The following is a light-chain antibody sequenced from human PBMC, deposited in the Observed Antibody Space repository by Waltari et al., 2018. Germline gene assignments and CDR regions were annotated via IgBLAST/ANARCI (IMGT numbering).Light chain of an antibody. CDR3: MQAAQTPLT. Sequence: DIVMTQSPLSLPVTPGEPASISCRSSQSLLNSNGNNYLDWYLQRPGQSPQLLIYLGSNRASGVPDRFSGSGSCTDFTLKISRVEAEDVGVYYCMQAAQTPLTFGQGTKVEIK. J-gene: IGKJ1*01. CDR1: QSLLNSNGNNY. CDR2: LGS. V-gene: IGKV2-28*01.